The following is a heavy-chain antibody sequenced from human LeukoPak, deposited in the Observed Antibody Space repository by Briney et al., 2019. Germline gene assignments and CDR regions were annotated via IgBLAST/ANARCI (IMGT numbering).Heavy chain of an antibody. CDR3: ARGDEEGTSFDY. Sequence: SVKVSCKASGGTFSSYAISWVRQAPGQGLEWMGGIIPIFGTANYAQKFQGRVTMTRDTSTSTVYMELSSLRSEDTAVYYCARGDEEGTSFDYWGQGTLVTVSS. J-gene: IGHJ4*02. D-gene: IGHD1/OR15-1a*01. CDR1: GGTFSSYA. V-gene: IGHV1-69*05. CDR2: IIPIFGTA.